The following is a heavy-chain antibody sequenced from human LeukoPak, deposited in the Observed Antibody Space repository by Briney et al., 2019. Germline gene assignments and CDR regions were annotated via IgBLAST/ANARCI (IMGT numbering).Heavy chain of an antibody. D-gene: IGHD2-2*01. J-gene: IGHJ4*02. V-gene: IGHV3-30*04. CDR1: GFTLSSYA. Sequence: PGGSLRLSCAASGFTLSSYAMHWVRQAPGQGLEWVAVISYDGSNKYYADSVKGRFTISRDNSKNTLYLQMNSLRAEDTAVYYCARGHCSSTSCSNFDYWGQGTLVTVSS. CDR2: ISYDGSNK. CDR3: ARGHCSSTSCSNFDY.